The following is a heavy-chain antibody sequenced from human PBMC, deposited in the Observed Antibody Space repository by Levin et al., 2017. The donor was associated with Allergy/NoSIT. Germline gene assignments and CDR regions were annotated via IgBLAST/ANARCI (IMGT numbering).Heavy chain of an antibody. D-gene: IGHD3-10*01. CDR1: GGSISSSSYY. CDR2: IYYSGST. CDR3: ASLNYGSGPSGY. V-gene: IGHV4-39*01. Sequence: SCTVSGGSISSSSYYWGWIRQPPGKGLEWIGSIYYSGSTYYNPSLKSRVTISVDTSKNQFSLKLSSVTAADTAVYYCASLNYGSGPSGYWGQGTLVTVSS. J-gene: IGHJ4*02.